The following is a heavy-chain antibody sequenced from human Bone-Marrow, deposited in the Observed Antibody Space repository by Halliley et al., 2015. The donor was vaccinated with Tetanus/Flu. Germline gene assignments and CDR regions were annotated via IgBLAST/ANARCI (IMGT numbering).Heavy chain of an antibody. CDR3: AKRKVGDYYGSGSYYRPNNWFGP. CDR2: GGT. J-gene: IGHJ5*02. V-gene: IGHV3-23*01. D-gene: IGHD3-10*01. Sequence: GGTYYADSVKGRFTISRDDSKNTLFLQMNSLRVEDTAMYYCAKRKVGDYYGSGSYYRPNNWFGPWGQGTLVTVSS.